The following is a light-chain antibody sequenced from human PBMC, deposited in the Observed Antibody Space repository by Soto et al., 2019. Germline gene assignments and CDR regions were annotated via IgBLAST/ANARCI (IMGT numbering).Light chain of an antibody. CDR1: STDIGGHNY. Sequence: QSVLRHPRSVSYDPGHVVTISCTGTSTDIGGHNYVSWYQQHPGKAPKLMIYDVTKRPSGVPDRFSGSKSGNTASLTISGLQAEDQADYYYCSSAGTSAPVFGTGTKVTVL. CDR2: DVT. J-gene: IGLJ1*01. V-gene: IGLV2-11*01. CDR3: CSSAGTSAPV.